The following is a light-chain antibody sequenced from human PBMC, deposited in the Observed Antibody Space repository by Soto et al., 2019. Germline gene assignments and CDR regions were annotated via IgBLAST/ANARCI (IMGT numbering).Light chain of an antibody. V-gene: IGKV2-24*01. CDR3: MKATQLRM. J-gene: IGKJ5*01. Sequence: EIVLTQTPLLSPVTLGQPASISCRSSRSLVASDGNAYLTWLHQRPGQPPRPLIYKVSQRLSGVPDRCSGSGAGTDFTLHISRVEAEDVVTYFCMKATQLRMFGQGTRLEIK. CDR2: KVS. CDR1: RSLVASDGNAY.